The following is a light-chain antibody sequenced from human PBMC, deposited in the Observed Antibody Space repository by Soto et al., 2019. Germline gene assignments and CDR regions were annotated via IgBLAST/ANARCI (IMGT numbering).Light chain of an antibody. J-gene: IGLJ2*01. Sequence: QSALTQPPSASGSPGQSVTISCTGTSSDLGGSIYVSWYQQHPGKAPKLMIYEVNKRPSGVPDRFSGSKSGNTASLTVSGLQAEDEADYYCRSYAGSNDSKVFGGGTKVTVL. CDR2: EVN. CDR3: RSYAGSNDSKV. CDR1: SSDLGGSIY. V-gene: IGLV2-8*01.